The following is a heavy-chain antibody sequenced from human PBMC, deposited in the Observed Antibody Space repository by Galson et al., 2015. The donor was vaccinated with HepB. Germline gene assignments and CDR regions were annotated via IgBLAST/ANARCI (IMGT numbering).Heavy chain of an antibody. CDR1: GYTFTSYG. CDR2: ISAYNGNT. J-gene: IGHJ4*02. CDR3: ARDLMASRSTYYYDSSGSPPGGY. Sequence: SVKVSCKASGYTFTSYGISWVRQAPGQGLEWMGWISAYNGNTNYAQKLQGRVTMTTDTSTSTAYMELRSLRSDDTAVYYCARDLMASRSTYYYDSSGSPPGGYWGQGTLVTVSS. V-gene: IGHV1-18*04. D-gene: IGHD3-22*01.